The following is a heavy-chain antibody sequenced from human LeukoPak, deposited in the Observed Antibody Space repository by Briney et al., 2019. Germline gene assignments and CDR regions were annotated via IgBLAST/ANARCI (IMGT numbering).Heavy chain of an antibody. CDR3: AREFSSGLIIDY. J-gene: IGHJ4*02. CDR2: ISGSSSYT. Sequence: KAGGSLRLSCAASGFTFSDFCMNWIRQAPGKGLEWVSYISGSSSYTNYADSVKGRFTISRDNSKKSLYLQMNSLRAEDTAVYYCAREFSSGLIIDYLGQGTLVTVSS. CDR1: GFTFSDFC. V-gene: IGHV3-11*06. D-gene: IGHD6-19*01.